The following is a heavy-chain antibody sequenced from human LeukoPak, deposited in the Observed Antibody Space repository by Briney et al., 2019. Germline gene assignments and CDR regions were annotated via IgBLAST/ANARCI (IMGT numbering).Heavy chain of an antibody. Sequence: GGSLRLSCVASGFTFSSRWLHWVRQAPGKGLVWVSLINTDGSSTRFADFVEGRFTISIDKARNTLYLEMNSLRVEDTAVYFCARDISRTMDVWGQGTTVTV. J-gene: IGHJ6*02. D-gene: IGHD2/OR15-2a*01. CDR2: INTDGSST. CDR3: ARDISRTMDV. CDR1: GFTFSSRW. V-gene: IGHV3-74*01.